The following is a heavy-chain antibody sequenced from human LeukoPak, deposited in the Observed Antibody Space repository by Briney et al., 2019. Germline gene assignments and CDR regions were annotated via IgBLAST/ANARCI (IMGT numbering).Heavy chain of an antibody. CDR2: INAGSGNT. Sequence: GASVKVSCKASGYTFTSYAMHWVRQAPGQRLEWMGWINAGSGNTKYSQKFQGRVTITRDTSVSTAYMELSSLRSEDTAVYYCARDHNIVAPFDYWGQGTLVTVSS. D-gene: IGHD5-12*01. CDR1: GYTFTSYA. CDR3: ARDHNIVAPFDY. V-gene: IGHV1-3*01. J-gene: IGHJ4*02.